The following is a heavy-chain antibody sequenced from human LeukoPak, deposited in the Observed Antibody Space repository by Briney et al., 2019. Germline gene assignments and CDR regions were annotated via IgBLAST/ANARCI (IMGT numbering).Heavy chain of an antibody. J-gene: IGHJ6*03. D-gene: IGHD1-26*01. CDR3: VTPRSWELSDMAV. CDR2: VYHNGET. V-gene: IGHV4-38-2*02. Sequence: SETLSLTCTVSGYSITTNYYWAWIRRSPGTGLEWIGSVYHNGETYYNPSLKSRVIISVDTSKNEFSLRLTSVTAADTAVYYCVTPRSWELSDMAVWGKGTTVIVSS. CDR1: GYSITTNYY.